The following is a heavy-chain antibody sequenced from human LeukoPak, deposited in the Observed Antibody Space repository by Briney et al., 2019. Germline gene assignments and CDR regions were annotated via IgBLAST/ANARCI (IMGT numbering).Heavy chain of an antibody. CDR2: ISGSGGST. CDR1: GFTFSSYA. D-gene: IGHD2-2*02. Sequence: GGSLRLSCAASGFTFSSYAMSWVRQAPGKGLEWVSAISGSGGSTYYADSVKGRFTISRDNSKNTLYLQMNSLRAEDTAVYYCAKDMMGKGYCSSTSCYSPSDYWGQGTLVTVSS. CDR3: AKDMMGKGYCSSTSCYSPSDY. V-gene: IGHV3-23*01. J-gene: IGHJ4*02.